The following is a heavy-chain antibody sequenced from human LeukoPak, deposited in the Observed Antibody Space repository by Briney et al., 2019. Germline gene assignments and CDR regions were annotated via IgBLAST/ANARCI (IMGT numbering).Heavy chain of an antibody. Sequence: SETLSLTCIVSGGSISRGSYYWNWIRQPAGKGLEWMGRIYNSGSTNYNPSLKSRVTISVDTSKNQFSLRLSSVTAADTAVYYCAREPFLDSDLVIPAAMSVDVWGKGTTVTVSS. J-gene: IGHJ6*04. CDR1: GGSISRGSYY. V-gene: IGHV4-61*02. CDR3: AREPFLDSDLVIPAAMSVDV. D-gene: IGHD2-2*01. CDR2: IYNSGST.